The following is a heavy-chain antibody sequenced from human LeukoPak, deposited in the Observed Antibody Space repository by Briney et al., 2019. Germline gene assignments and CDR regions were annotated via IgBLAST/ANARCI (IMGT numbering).Heavy chain of an antibody. CDR2: ISFDGSNK. D-gene: IGHD3-22*01. Sequence: PGGSLRLSCAASGFTFSSYGMHWVRQAPGKGREGGAVISFDGSNKGYADSVKGRFTLSRDSSKNTLYLHMNSLRAEDTAVYYCAKGRYHDCRGYYSLDYFDYWGQGTLVTVSS. J-gene: IGHJ4*02. V-gene: IGHV3-30*18. CDR3: AKGRYHDCRGYYSLDYFDY. CDR1: GFTFSSYG.